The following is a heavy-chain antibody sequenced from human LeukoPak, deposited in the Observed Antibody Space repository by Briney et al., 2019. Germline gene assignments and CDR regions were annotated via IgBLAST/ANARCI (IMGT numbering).Heavy chain of an antibody. CDR1: GFTFSSYW. D-gene: IGHD3-3*01. Sequence: GGSLRLSCAASGFTFSSYWMHWVRQAPGKGLVWVSRINSDGSSTSYADSVKGRFTISRDNAKNTLYLQMNSLRAEDTAVYYCARPYDFWSGYSDYWGQGTLVTVSS. V-gene: IGHV3-74*01. CDR2: INSDGSST. J-gene: IGHJ4*02. CDR3: ARPYDFWSGYSDY.